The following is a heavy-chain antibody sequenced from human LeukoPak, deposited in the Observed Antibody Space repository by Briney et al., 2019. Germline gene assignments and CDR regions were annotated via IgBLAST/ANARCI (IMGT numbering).Heavy chain of an antibody. V-gene: IGHV3-23*01. CDR2: ISGSGGST. CDR1: GFTFSSYA. J-gene: IGHJ4*02. Sequence: QPGGSLRLSCAASGFTFSSYAMSWVRQAPGKGLEWVSAISGSGGSTYYADSVKGRFTISRDNSKNTLYLQMNSLRAEDTAVYYCAKAYYYGSGRTGYYFDYWGQGTLVTVSS. CDR3: AKAYYYGSGRTGYYFDY. D-gene: IGHD3-10*01.